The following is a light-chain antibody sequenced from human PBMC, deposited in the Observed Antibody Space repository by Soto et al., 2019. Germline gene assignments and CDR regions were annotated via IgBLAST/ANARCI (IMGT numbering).Light chain of an antibody. CDR2: DVS. J-gene: IGKJ5*01. CDR1: QDIRGD. Sequence: AIQVTQSPSSLSASVGDRVTITCRAGQDIRGDLAWYQQKPGKAPKLLIYDVSTVQSGVPSRFSGRGSGTEFTLTITSLQPEDVATYYCQQFNIYPITFGQGTRLDI. CDR3: QQFNIYPIT. V-gene: IGKV1-13*02.